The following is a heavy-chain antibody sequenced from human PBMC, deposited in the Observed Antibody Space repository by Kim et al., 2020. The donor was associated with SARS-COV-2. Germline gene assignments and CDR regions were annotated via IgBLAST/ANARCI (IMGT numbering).Heavy chain of an antibody. J-gene: IGHJ4*02. CDR1: GFTFSTYA. Sequence: GGSLRLSCAASGFTFSTYAMTWVRQAPGKGLQWVSAISGGGGRSYYADSVKGRFTISRDNSKNTLYLQMNSLRAEDTAVYYCAKGRDCSSTSCSSFDYWGQGTLVTVSS. V-gene: IGHV3-23*01. CDR2: ISGGGGRS. CDR3: AKGRDCSSTSCSSFDY. D-gene: IGHD2-2*01.